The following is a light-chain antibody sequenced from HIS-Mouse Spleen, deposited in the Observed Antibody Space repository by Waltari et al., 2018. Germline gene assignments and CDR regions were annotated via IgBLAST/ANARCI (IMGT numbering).Light chain of an antibody. J-gene: IGLJ2*01. CDR2: EDS. V-gene: IGLV3-10*01. CDR1: ALPQKY. CDR3: YSTDSSGNHRV. Sequence: SYELTQPPSVSVSPGQTARTTCSGDALPQKYPYWYQQKSGQAPVLVIYEDSKRPSGIPERFSGSSSGTMATLTISGAQVEDEADYYCYSTDSSGNHRVFGGGTKLTVL.